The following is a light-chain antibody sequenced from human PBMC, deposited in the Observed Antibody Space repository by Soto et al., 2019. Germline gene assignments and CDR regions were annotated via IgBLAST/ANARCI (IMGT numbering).Light chain of an antibody. CDR3: QQFGGSSYT. V-gene: IGKV3-20*01. Sequence: IVLTQSPATLSLSPGERATLSCRARQYVGSSFLAWYQQRPGQAPRLLIYGTSSRATGIPDRFSGSGSETDFTLTITRLEPEDSAVYYCQQFGGSSYTFGQGTKLEIK. J-gene: IGKJ2*01. CDR2: GTS. CDR1: QYVGSSF.